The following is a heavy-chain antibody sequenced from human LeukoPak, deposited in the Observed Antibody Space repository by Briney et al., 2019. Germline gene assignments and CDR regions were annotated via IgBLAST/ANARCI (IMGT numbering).Heavy chain of an antibody. CDR3: ARDSLDCSGGSCYFRSFDY. V-gene: IGHV6-1*01. CDR2: TYYRSEWYN. J-gene: IGHJ4*02. CDR1: GDSVSSNSAA. D-gene: IGHD2-15*01. Sequence: SQTLSLTCAISGDSVSSNSAAWNWIRQSPSRGIEWVGRTYYRSEWYNNCGISVKCRITINPDTSTNQFSPQLNSVTPEDTAVYYSARDSLDCSGGSCYFRSFDYWGQGTLVTVSS.